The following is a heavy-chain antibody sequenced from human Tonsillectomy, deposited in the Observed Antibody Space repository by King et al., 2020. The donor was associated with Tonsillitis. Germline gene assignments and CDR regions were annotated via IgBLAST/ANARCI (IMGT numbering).Heavy chain of an antibody. CDR2: IYYSGST. CDR1: GGSISSSSYY. Sequence: LQLQESGPGLVKPSETLSLTCTVSGGSISSSSYYWGWIRQPPGKGLEWIGSIYYSGSTYYNPSLKSRVTISVDRSKNQFSLKVSSVTAADTAVFYCARHDDRSSYPSLWGQGTLVTVSS. J-gene: IGHJ4*02. CDR3: ARHDDRSSYPSL. D-gene: IGHD3-22*01. V-gene: IGHV4-39*07.